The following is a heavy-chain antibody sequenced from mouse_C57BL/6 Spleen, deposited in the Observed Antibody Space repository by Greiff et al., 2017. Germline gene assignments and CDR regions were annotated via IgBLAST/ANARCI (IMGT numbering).Heavy chain of an antibody. D-gene: IGHD2-4*01. J-gene: IGHJ3*01. Sequence: VKQSCKASGYTFTSYWMQWVKQRPGQGLEWIGEIDPSDSYTNYNQKFKGKATLTVDTSSSTAYMQLSSLTSEDSAVYYCARGAIKAWFAYWGQGTLVTVSA. CDR3: ARGAIKAWFAY. CDR1: GYTFTSYW. CDR2: IDPSDSYT. V-gene: IGHV1-50*01.